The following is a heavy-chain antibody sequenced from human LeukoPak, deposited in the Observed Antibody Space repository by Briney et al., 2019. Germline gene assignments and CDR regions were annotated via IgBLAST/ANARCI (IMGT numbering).Heavy chain of an antibody. CDR3: ARVSDYSDSSGYYFPDYYYGMDV. D-gene: IGHD3-22*01. Sequence: GGSLRLSCAASGFTFSSYSMNWVRQAPGKGLEWVSSISSSSSYIYYADSVKGRFTISRDNAKNSLYLQMNSLRAEDTAVYYCARVSDYSDSSGYYFPDYYYGMDVWGQGTTVTVSS. V-gene: IGHV3-21*01. CDR1: GFTFSSYS. CDR2: ISSSSSYI. J-gene: IGHJ6*02.